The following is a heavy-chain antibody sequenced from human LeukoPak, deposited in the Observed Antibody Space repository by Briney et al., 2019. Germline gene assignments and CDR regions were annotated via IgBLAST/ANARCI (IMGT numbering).Heavy chain of an antibody. CDR1: GFSFTSYW. D-gene: IGHD3-10*01. CDR2: IYPGDSDT. Sequence: GESLKISCKGSGFSFTSYWIGWVRQMPGKGLELMGIIYPGDSDTRYSPSFQGQVTISADRSISTAYLQWSSLKASDTAMYYCAKLGELETLDPWGQGTLVTVSS. J-gene: IGHJ5*02. V-gene: IGHV5-51*01. CDR3: AKLGELETLDP.